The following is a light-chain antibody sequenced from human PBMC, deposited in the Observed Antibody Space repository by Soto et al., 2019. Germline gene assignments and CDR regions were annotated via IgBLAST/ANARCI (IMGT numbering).Light chain of an antibody. J-gene: IGKJ4*01. CDR3: QHYNSYSLT. Sequence: DIQMTQSPSTLSASVGDRVTITCRSSQSISSWLAWYQQKPGKAPKLLIYKASSLESGVPSRFSGSGSGTEFTLTISSLQPYDFATYYCQHYNSYSLTFGGGTKVEIK. CDR1: QSISSW. V-gene: IGKV1-5*03. CDR2: KAS.